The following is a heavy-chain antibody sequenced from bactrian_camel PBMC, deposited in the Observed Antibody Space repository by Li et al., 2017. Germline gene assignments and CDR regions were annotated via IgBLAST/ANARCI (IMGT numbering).Heavy chain of an antibody. V-gene: IGHV3S40*01. CDR3: AAWTRNY. CDR1: DFAFSSGH. CDR2: INPGGSP. Sequence: DVQLVESGGGSVQPGWSLRLSCAGSDFAFSSGHINWVRQAPGKGLEWVSGINPGGSPYYADSVKGRFTISKDDAKNTLYLQMNNLKPDDVAMYYCAAWTRNYWGQGTQVTVS. J-gene: IGHJ4*01.